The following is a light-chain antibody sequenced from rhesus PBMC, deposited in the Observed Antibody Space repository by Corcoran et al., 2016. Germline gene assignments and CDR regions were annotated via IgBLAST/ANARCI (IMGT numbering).Light chain of an antibody. J-gene: IGKJ1*01. CDR1: QGISNN. V-gene: IGKV1S15*01. Sequence: DIQMTQSPSSLSASVGDTVTITCRASQGISNNLAWYQQKPGKVPKLLIYYASTLQSGVPSRFSGSGAGTDFTLTISSLQPEDFATYYCQHGYGTPWTFGQGTKVEIK. CDR2: YAS. CDR3: QHGYGTPWT.